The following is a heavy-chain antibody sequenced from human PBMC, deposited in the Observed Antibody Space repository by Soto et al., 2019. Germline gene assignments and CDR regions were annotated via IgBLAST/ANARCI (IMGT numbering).Heavy chain of an antibody. CDR3: VAKGGSSPFYGMDV. V-gene: IGHV1-69*06. CDR2: IIPIFGTA. CDR1: GGTFSSYA. J-gene: IGHJ6*02. Sequence: GASVKVSCKASGGTFSSYAISWVRQAPGQGLEWMGGIIPIFGTANYAQKFQGRVTITADKSTSTAYMELSSLRSEDTAVYYCVAKGGSSPFYGMDVWGQGTTVTVYS. D-gene: IGHD6-6*01.